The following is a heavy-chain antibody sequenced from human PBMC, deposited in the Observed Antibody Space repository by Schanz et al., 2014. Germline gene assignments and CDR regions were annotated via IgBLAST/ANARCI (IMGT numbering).Heavy chain of an antibody. Sequence: VQLVESGGGLVQPGRSLRLSCAASGFTFDNYAMHWVRQAPGRGLEWVAVISYDGRNKYFADSVKGRFTISRDNSKNTLFLQVNSLRAEDTAVYYCAKDHFGHYDSSGCSDCYYYGMDVWGQGTTVTVSS. CDR2: ISYDGRNK. J-gene: IGHJ6*02. V-gene: IGHV3-30*18. CDR3: AKDHFGHYDSSGCSDCYYYGMDV. D-gene: IGHD3-22*01. CDR1: GFTFDNYA.